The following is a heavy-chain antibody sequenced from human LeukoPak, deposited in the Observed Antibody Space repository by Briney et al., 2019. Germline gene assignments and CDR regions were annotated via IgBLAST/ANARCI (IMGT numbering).Heavy chain of an antibody. D-gene: IGHD3-10*01. CDR2: ISAYNGNT. CDR1: GYTFTSYG. Sequence: ASVKVSCKASGYTFTSYGISWVRQAPGQGLEWMGWISAYNGNTNYAQKLQGRVTMTTDTSTSTAYMELRSLRSDDTAVYYCARLDMVRGVIIRSSFDYWGQGTLVTVSS. CDR3: ARLDMVRGVIIRSSFDY. V-gene: IGHV1-18*01. J-gene: IGHJ4*02.